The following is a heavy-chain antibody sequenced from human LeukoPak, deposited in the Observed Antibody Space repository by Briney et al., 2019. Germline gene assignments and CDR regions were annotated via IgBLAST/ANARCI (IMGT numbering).Heavy chain of an antibody. CDR2: INHSGST. V-gene: IGHV4-34*01. CDR1: GDSISSFY. CDR3: ARRGSTVALVY. D-gene: IGHD3-16*01. J-gene: IGHJ4*02. Sequence: SETLSLTCTVSGDSISSFYWSWIRQPPGKGLEWIGEINHSGSTNYNPSLKSRVTISVDTSKNQFALKLSSVTAADTAVYYCARRGSTVALVYWGQGTLVTVSS.